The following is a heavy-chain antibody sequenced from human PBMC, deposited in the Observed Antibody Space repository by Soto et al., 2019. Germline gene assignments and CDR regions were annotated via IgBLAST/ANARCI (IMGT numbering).Heavy chain of an antibody. CDR2: IYYSGST. V-gene: IGHV4-59*01. J-gene: IGHJ4*02. D-gene: IGHD6-19*01. Sequence: SETLSLTCTVSGGSISSYYWSWIRQPPGKGLEWIGYIYYSGSTNYNPSLKSRVTISVDTSKNQFSLKLSSVTAADTAVYYCARGGSSGWYFDYWGQGTLVTVSS. CDR3: ARGGSSGWYFDY. CDR1: GGSISSYY.